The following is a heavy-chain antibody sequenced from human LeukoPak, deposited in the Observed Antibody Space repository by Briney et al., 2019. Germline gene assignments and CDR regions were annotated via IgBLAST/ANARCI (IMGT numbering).Heavy chain of an antibody. J-gene: IGHJ4*02. D-gene: IGHD6-13*01. V-gene: IGHV4-59*01. CDR3: ARGVYIAAAQYAY. Sequence: SETLSLTCTVSGGSISSYYWSWIRQPPGKGLEWIGYIYYSGTTNYNPSLKSRVTISVDTSKNQFSLKLSSVTAADTAVYYCARGVYIAAAQYAYWGQGTQVTVSS. CDR1: GGSISSYY. CDR2: IYYSGTT.